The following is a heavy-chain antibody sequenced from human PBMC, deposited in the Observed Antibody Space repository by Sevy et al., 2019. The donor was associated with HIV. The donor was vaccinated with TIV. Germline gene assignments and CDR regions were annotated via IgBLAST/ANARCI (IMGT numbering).Heavy chain of an antibody. CDR3: ARGVQTYDAFDI. Sequence: GGSLRLSCAASGFTFSSYSMNWVRQAPGKGLEWVSSISGISNYIYYADSVQGRFSISRDNAKDSLYLQMNSLRVEDTAIYYCARGVQTYDAFDICGQGTMVTVSS. CDR1: GFTFSSYS. J-gene: IGHJ3*02. V-gene: IGHV3-21*01. CDR2: ISGISNYI. D-gene: IGHD6-6*01.